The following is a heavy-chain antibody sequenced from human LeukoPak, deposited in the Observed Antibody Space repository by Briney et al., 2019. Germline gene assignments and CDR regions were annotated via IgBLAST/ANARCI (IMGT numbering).Heavy chain of an antibody. J-gene: IGHJ4*02. D-gene: IGHD6-19*01. V-gene: IGHV3-7*01. CDR2: IKQDGSEN. Sequence: GGSLRLSCAASGFTFSSYWMSWVRQAPGKGLEWVANIKQDGSENYYMDSVEGRFTISRDNAKDSLYLQMNSLRAEDTALYYCARGRYGSGWSLDYWGQGTLVTVSS. CDR3: ARGRYGSGWSLDY. CDR1: GFTFSSYW.